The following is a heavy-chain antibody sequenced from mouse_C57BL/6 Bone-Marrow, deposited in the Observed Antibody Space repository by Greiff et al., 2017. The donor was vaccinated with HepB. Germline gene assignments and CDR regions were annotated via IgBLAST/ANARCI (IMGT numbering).Heavy chain of an antibody. CDR1: GYTFTDYN. D-gene: IGHD1-1*01. V-gene: IGHV1-22*01. CDR2: INPNNGGT. J-gene: IGHJ2*01. Sequence: EVKLVESGPELVKPGASVKMSCKASGYTFTDYNMHWVKQSHGKSLEWIGYINPNNGGTSYNQKFKGKATLTVNKSSSTAYMELRSLTSEDSAVYYCARSFITTVVAGCWGQGTTLTVSS. CDR3: ARSFITTVVAGC.